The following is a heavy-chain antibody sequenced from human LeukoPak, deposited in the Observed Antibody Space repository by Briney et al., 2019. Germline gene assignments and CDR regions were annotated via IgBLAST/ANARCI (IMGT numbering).Heavy chain of an antibody. V-gene: IGHV1-69*13. CDR3: ARDRSSVAAAGMYNWFDP. CDR2: IIPIFGTA. D-gene: IGHD6-13*01. CDR1: GGTFSSYA. Sequence: ASVKVSCKASGGTFSSYAISWVRQAPGQGLEWMGGIIPIFGTANYARKFQGRVTITADESTSTAYMELSSLRSEDTAVYYCARDRSSVAAAGMYNWFDPWGQGTLVTVSS. J-gene: IGHJ5*02.